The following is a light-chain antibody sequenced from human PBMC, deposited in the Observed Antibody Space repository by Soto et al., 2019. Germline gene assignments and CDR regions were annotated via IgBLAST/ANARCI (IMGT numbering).Light chain of an antibody. V-gene: IGKV1-5*01. CDR2: DDS. Sequence: DIQMTQSPSTLSASVGDRVTITCRASQSINKWLAWYHQKPGKAPKLLIYDDSSLNSGAPSRFSGRGSGTEFTLTISSVQPDDFAAYYCQQYDSYPWTFGQGTKVEIK. CDR3: QQYDSYPWT. J-gene: IGKJ1*01. CDR1: QSINKW.